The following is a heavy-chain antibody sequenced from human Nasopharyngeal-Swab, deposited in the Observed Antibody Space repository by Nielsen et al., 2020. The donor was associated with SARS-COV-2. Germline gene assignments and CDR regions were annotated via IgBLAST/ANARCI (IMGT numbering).Heavy chain of an antibody. V-gene: IGHV3-7*01. D-gene: IGHD3-10*01. CDR2: IKQDGSEK. CDR3: ARVGGRTSPMGY. J-gene: IGHJ4*02. Sequence: WIRQPPGKGLEWVANIKQDGSEKNYVDSVKGRFTISRDNAKNSLFLQMNSLRDEDTAFYYCARVGGRTSPMGYWGRGTLVTVSS.